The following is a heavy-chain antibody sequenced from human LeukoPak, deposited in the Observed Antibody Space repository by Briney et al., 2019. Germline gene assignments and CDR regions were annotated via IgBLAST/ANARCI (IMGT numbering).Heavy chain of an antibody. CDR1: GGTSRSYA. J-gene: IGHJ2*01. V-gene: IGHV1-69*13. CDR3: ARTPTTVVTRYWYFDL. D-gene: IGHD4-23*01. Sequence: SVKVSCKASGGTSRSYAISWVRQAPGQGLERMGGIIPMFATANYAKKFQGRVTITADASTSIAYMELSSLRSEDTAVYYCARTPTTVVTRYWYFDLWGRGTLVTVSS. CDR2: IIPMFATA.